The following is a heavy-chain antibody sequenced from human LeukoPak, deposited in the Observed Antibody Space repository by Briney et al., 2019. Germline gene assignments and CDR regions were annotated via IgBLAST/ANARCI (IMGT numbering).Heavy chain of an antibody. Sequence: SVKVSCKASGGTFIRHAFSWVRQAPGQGLEWMGGIIPVFRTPKYPQKFQGRVTITADESTATTYMELSSLISDDTAVYFCARGHAVFEGVASRTETIFYYGLDIWGQGTTVTVSS. CDR2: IIPVFRTP. CDR3: ARGHAVFEGVASRTETIFYYGLDI. V-gene: IGHV1-69*13. J-gene: IGHJ6*02. CDR1: GGTFIRHA. D-gene: IGHD3-3*01.